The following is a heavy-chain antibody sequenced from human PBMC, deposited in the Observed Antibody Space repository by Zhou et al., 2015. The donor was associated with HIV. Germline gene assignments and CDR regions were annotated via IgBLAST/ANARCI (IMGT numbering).Heavy chain of an antibody. CDR1: GGTFSSYA. V-gene: IGHV1-69*06. CDR2: IIPIFGTA. D-gene: IGHD3/OR15-3a*01. CDR3: ARDRGGXTRPDWRYFDL. J-gene: IGHJ2*01. Sequence: QVQLVRSGAEVKKPGSSVKVSCKASGGTFSSYAISWVRQAPGQGLEWMGGIIPIFGTANYAQKFQGRVTITADKSTSTAYMELRSLRSEDTAIYYCARDRGGXTRPDWRYFDLWGRGTLVTVSS.